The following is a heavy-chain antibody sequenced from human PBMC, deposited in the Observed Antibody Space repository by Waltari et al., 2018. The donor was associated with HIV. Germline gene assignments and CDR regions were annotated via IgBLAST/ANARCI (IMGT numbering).Heavy chain of an antibody. V-gene: IGHV4-38-2*01. CDR2: IYHSGNT. D-gene: IGHD3-16*02. J-gene: IGHJ4*02. Sequence: QVQLQESGPGLVKPSETLSLPCVVSDYSISSGYYWGWIRQPPGKGLEWIGNIYHSGNTYYNPSLMSRVTISVDTSKNQFSLRLSSVTAADTAVYYCASAFIEYFDYWGQGTLVTVSS. CDR3: ASAFIEYFDY. CDR1: DYSISSGYY.